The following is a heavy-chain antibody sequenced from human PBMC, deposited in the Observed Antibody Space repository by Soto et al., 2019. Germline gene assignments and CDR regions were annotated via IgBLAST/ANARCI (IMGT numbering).Heavy chain of an antibody. J-gene: IGHJ4*02. V-gene: IGHV3-20*04. D-gene: IGHD3-16*01. CDR1: GFTFDDYG. CDR2: INWNGGST. CDR3: ARDWGFKWRGTKFDY. Sequence: GGSLRLSCAASGFTFDDYGMSWVRQAPGKGLEWVSGINWNGGSTGYADSVKGRFTISRDNAKNSLYLQMNSLRAEDTALYYCARDWGFKWRGTKFDYWGQGTLVTVSS.